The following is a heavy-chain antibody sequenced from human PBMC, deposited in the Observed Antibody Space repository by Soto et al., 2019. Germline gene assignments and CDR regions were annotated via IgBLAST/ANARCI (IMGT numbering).Heavy chain of an antibody. Sequence: GASVKVSCKASGYTFTSYGISWVRQAPGQGRKWIGWISAYNGNTNYAQKLQGRVTMTTDTSTSTAYMELRSLRSDDTAVYYCASGVYGSGSYYNPNNWFDPWGQGTLVTVSS. D-gene: IGHD3-10*01. CDR1: GYTFTSYG. J-gene: IGHJ5*02. CDR3: ASGVYGSGSYYNPNNWFDP. CDR2: ISAYNGNT. V-gene: IGHV1-18*01.